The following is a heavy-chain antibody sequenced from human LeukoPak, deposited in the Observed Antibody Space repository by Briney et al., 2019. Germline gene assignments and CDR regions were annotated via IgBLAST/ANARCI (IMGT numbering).Heavy chain of an antibody. V-gene: IGHV3-23*01. CDR3: AKALNYYDSSGMID. J-gene: IGHJ4*02. CDR1: GFTFSSYA. CDR2: ISGSGGST. D-gene: IGHD3-22*01. Sequence: PGGSLRLSCAASGFTFSSYAMSWVRQAPGKGLEWVSAISGSGGSTYYADSVKGRLTISRDNSKNTLYLQMNSLRAEDTAVYYCAKALNYYDSSGMIDWGQGTLVTVSS.